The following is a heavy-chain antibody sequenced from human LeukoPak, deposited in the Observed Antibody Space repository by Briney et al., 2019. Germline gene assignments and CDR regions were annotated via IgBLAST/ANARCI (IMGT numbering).Heavy chain of an antibody. Sequence: GGSLRLSCAASGFTFSSYSMNWVRQAPGKGLEWVSYISSSSSTIYYADSVKGRFTISRDNAKNSLYLQMNSLRDEDTAAYYCARDRTYYYDSSGYYEMGNFDYWGQGTLVTVSS. J-gene: IGHJ4*02. CDR3: ARDRTYYYDSSGYYEMGNFDY. CDR1: GFTFSSYS. V-gene: IGHV3-48*02. CDR2: ISSSSSTI. D-gene: IGHD3-22*01.